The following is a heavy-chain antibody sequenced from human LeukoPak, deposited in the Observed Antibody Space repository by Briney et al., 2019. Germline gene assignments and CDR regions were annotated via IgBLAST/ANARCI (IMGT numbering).Heavy chain of an antibody. D-gene: IGHD5-12*01. CDR3: ARDMRQWVTLVDNVDI. J-gene: IGHJ3*02. CDR1: GYTFSSFG. CDR2: ISAYNGNT. V-gene: IGHV1-18*01. Sequence: ASVKVSCKAFGYTFSSFGFSWVRQAPGQGLEWMGWISAYNGNTNYVEKFQGRVTMTTDTSTSTVYMELRSLRSDDTAVYYCARDMRQWVTLVDNVDIWGQGTMVTVSS.